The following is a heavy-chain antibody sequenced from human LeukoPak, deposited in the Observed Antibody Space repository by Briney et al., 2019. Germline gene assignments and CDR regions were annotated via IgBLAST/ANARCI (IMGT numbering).Heavy chain of an antibody. CDR3: ARENLDYYDSSGYADY. CDR2: FSSSSSTI. D-gene: IGHD3-22*01. J-gene: IGHJ4*02. V-gene: IGHV3-48*01. Sequence: QSGGPLSLSCEASGFPFSSYSMTWVRQPPGKGWKWVSYFSSSSSTIYYADSVKGRFTISRDNAKNSLYLQMNSLRAEDTAVYYCARENLDYYDSSGYADYWGQGTLVTVSS. CDR1: GFPFSSYS.